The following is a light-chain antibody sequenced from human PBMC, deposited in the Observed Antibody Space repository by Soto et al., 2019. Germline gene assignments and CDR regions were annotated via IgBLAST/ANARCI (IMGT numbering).Light chain of an antibody. CDR2: DTT. CDR1: TGPVTSGQY. V-gene: IGLV7-46*01. CDR3: LLSFGGARV. J-gene: IGLJ3*02. Sequence: QAVVTQEPSLTVSPGGTVTLTCGSSTGPVTSGQYPYWFQQKPGQAPRTLIYDTTNRHSWTPARFSGSLLGGKAALTLSGAQPEDEAVYYCLLSFGGARVFGGGTKL.